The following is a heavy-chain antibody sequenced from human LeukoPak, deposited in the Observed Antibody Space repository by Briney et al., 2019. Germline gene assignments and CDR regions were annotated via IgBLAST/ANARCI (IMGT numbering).Heavy chain of an antibody. CDR3: ARESMTTVTTHAFDI. V-gene: IGHV3-53*01. J-gene: IGHJ3*02. CDR2: IYSGGST. Sequence: GGSLRLSCAATGFTVSSNYMSWVRQAPGKGLEWVSVIYSGGSTYYADSVKGRFTISRDNSKNTLYLQMNSLRAEDTAVYYCARESMTTVTTHAFDIWGQGTMVTVSS. D-gene: IGHD4-17*01. CDR1: GFTVSSNY.